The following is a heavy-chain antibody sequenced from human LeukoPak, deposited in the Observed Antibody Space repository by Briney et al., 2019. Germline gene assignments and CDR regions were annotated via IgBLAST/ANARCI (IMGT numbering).Heavy chain of an antibody. CDR1: GDSISSSI. V-gene: IGHV3-30-3*01. CDR3: ARDRYPRIVAYAFDI. J-gene: IGHJ3*02. D-gene: IGHD1-26*01. Sequence: LSLTCTVSGDSISSSIYYWGCIRQAPGKGLEWVAVISYDGSNKYYADSVKGRFTISRDNSKNTLYLQMNSLRAEDTAVYYCARDRYPRIVAYAFDIWGQGTMVTVSS. CDR2: ISYDGSNK.